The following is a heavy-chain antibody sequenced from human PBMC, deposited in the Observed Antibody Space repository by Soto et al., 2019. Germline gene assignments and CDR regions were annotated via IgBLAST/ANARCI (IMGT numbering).Heavy chain of an antibody. V-gene: IGHV3-21*06. J-gene: IGHJ6*02. CDR3: ARDDQISGAIKRMDI. D-gene: IGHD3-3*01. Sequence: WESXSLACSASVFPLISYTIDWVRHAPGKGLEWVASITTGSTRNVFYADSVKGRVTISRDNANNILYLQMNNLRVEDMAVYYCARDDQISGAIKRMDIWGQGTTVTVSS. CDR2: ITTGSTRNV. CDR1: VFPLISYT.